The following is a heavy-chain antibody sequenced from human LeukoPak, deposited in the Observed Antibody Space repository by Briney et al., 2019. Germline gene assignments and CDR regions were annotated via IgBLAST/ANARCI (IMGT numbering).Heavy chain of an antibody. J-gene: IGHJ4*02. Sequence: SVKVSCKASGGTFSSYAISWVRQAPGQGPEWMGGIIPIFGTANYAQKFQGRVTITADESTSTAYMELSSLRSEDTAVYYCARVGGVIVGARYYFDYWGQGTLVTVSS. CDR3: ARVGGVIVGARYYFDY. D-gene: IGHD1-26*01. V-gene: IGHV1-69*13. CDR2: IIPIFGTA. CDR1: GGTFSSYA.